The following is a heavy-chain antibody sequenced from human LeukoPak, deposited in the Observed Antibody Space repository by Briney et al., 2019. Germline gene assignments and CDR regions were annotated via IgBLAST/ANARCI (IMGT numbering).Heavy chain of an antibody. Sequence: SETLSLTCTVSGGSLNTPNYYWGWVRQPPGKGLEWIGNIFYRGGTYYSPSLKSRVTISLDTSKNQFSLKLSSVTAADTAVYYCASTCSGGSCYPRLRPYYYYMDVWGKGTTVTVSS. CDR1: GGSLNTPNYY. D-gene: IGHD2-15*01. V-gene: IGHV4-39*07. J-gene: IGHJ6*03. CDR3: ASTCSGGSCYPRLRPYYYYMDV. CDR2: IFYRGGT.